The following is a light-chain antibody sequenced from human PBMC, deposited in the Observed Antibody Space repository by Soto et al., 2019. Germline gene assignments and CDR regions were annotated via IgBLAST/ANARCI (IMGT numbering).Light chain of an antibody. CDR1: QSISNW. CDR3: QQYDRFPYT. V-gene: IGKV1-5*03. Sequence: DIQMTQSPSTLSASVGDTVTITCRASQSISNWLAWYQQKPGQVPKLLIHKASTLESGVPSRFSGSGSGTEFTLTISSLQPDDFATFYCQQYDRFPYTFGQGTKLEIK. J-gene: IGKJ2*01. CDR2: KAS.